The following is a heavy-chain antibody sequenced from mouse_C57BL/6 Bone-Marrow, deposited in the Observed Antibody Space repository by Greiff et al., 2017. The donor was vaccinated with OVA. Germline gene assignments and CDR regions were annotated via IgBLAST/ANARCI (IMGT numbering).Heavy chain of an antibody. J-gene: IGHJ1*03. CDR3: ARGTDYYGSSHWYFDV. V-gene: IGHV14-3*01. Sequence: EVMLVESVAELVRPGASVKLSCTASGFNIKNTYMHWVKQRPEQGLEWIGRIDPANGNTKYAPKFQGKATITADTSSNTAYLQLSSLTSEDTAIYYCARGTDYYGSSHWYFDVWGTGTTVTVSS. D-gene: IGHD1-1*01. CDR1: GFNIKNTY. CDR2: IDPANGNT.